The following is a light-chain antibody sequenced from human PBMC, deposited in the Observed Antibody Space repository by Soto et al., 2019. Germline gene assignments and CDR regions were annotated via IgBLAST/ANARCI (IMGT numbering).Light chain of an antibody. J-gene: IGKJ2*01. V-gene: IGKV1-5*01. CDR1: QSVSSW. Sequence: DIQMTQSPSILSASVGDRVTITCRASQSVSSWLAWYQQKPGKAPKLLIFEASVLARGVPSRFSGSGSGTEFTLSISGLQTDDFATYYCQQYDSHRGSFGQGTTLEV. CDR3: QQYDSHRGS. CDR2: EAS.